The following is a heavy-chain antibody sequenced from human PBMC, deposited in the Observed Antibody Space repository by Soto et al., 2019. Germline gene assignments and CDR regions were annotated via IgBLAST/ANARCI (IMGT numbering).Heavy chain of an antibody. CDR3: ARTGGDYAVPYWYFDL. CDR1: GFSFDDYA. J-gene: IGHJ2*01. Sequence: EVQLVESGGGLVQPGRSLRLSCAASGFSFDDYAMHWVRQAPGKGLEWVSGISWNSNTIGYADYVKGRFTISRDNAKNSLYLQMNCLRAEDTAFYYCARTGGDYAVPYWYFDLWGRGTLVTVSS. D-gene: IGHD4-17*01. CDR2: ISWNSNTI. V-gene: IGHV3-9*01.